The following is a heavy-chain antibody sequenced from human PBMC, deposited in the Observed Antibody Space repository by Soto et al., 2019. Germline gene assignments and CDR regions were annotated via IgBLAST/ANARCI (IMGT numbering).Heavy chain of an antibody. CDR1: GGSFSGYY. CDR2: INHSGST. V-gene: IGHV4-34*01. J-gene: IGHJ4*02. CDR3: ARGPPRPGIAVAGTAPFDY. Sequence: SETLSLTCAVYGGSFSGYYWSWIRQPPGKGLEWIGEINHSGSTNYNPSLKSRVTIPVDTSKNQFSLKLSSVTAADTAVYYCARGPPRPGIAVAGTAPFDYWGQGTLVTVSS. D-gene: IGHD6-19*01.